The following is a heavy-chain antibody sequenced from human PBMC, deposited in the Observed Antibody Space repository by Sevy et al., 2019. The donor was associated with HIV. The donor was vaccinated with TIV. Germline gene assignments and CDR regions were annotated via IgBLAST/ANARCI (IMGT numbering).Heavy chain of an antibody. CDR3: ARGGERTFDY. V-gene: IGHV4-30-4*08. D-gene: IGHD3-10*01. CDR2: IYYRGSP. J-gene: IGHJ4*02. Sequence: SETLSLTCTVSGVSISSGDYYWSWIRQPPGKALEWIGSIYYRGSPYYNPSLKSRPTISIDTSKNQFSLMLSSVTAADTAVYYCARGGERTFDYWGQGTLVTVSS. CDR1: GVSISSGDYY.